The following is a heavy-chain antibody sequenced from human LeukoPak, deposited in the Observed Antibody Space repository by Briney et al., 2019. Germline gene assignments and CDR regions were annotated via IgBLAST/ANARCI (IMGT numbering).Heavy chain of an antibody. D-gene: IGHD2-2*01. CDR2: IYYSGST. CDR3: GRSGTSHHPGDY. J-gene: IGHJ4*02. V-gene: IGHV4-31*03. Sequence: SETLSLTCTVSGGSISSGGYYWSWIRQLPGKGLEWIGYIYYSGSTYYNPSLKSRVTISVDTSKNQFSLKLSSVTAADTAVYYCGRSGTSHHPGDYWGQGTLVTVSS. CDR1: GGSISSGGYY.